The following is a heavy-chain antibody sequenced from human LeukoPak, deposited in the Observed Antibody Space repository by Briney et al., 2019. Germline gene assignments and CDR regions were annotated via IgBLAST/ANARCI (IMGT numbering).Heavy chain of an antibody. Sequence: GGSLRLSCAASEFTFSRYAMHWVRQAPDKGLEWVALISYDGSNKEFADSVKGRFTISRDNSKNSLYLQMNSLRGEDTAMYYCARGMDYDILAGPPGYWGQGTLVTVSS. V-gene: IGHV3-30*04. D-gene: IGHD3-9*01. J-gene: IGHJ4*02. CDR3: ARGMDYDILAGPPGY. CDR1: EFTFSRYA. CDR2: ISYDGSNK.